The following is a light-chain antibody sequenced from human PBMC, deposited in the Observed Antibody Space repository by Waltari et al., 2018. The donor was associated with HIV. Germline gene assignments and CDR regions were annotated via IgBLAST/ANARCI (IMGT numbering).Light chain of an antibody. V-gene: IGLV3-25*03. Sequence: SYELAQPPSVSASPGHTARLTCSGDALTRQFVYCYQQTPGQAPIVVIYKDSERPSGIPERFSGFISGTTATLTISAVQAEDEADYYCQSADITGTLGVFGGGTRLTV. CDR3: QSADITGTLGV. J-gene: IGLJ2*01. CDR2: KDS. CDR1: ALTRQF.